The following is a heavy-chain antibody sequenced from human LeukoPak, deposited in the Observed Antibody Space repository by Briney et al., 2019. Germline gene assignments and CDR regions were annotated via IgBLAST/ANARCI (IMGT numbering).Heavy chain of an antibody. CDR2: INPNSGGT. J-gene: IGHJ5*02. V-gene: IGHV1-2*02. Sequence: ASVKVSCKASEYTYTGYYMHWVRQAPGQGLEWMGWINPNSGGTNYAQKFQGSVTMTRDTSISTAYMELSRLRSDDTAVYYCARGPPLKAFGFDSWGQGTLVTVSS. CDR1: EYTYTGYY. CDR3: ARGPPLKAFGFDS.